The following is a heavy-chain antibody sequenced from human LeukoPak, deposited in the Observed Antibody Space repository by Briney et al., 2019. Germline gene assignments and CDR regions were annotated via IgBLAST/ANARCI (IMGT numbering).Heavy chain of an antibody. Sequence: GGSLRLSCAASGFTFSSYWMSWVRQAPGKGLQLVANIKQDGSDKYYVDSVKGRFTISRDNAKNSLNLQMSSLRAEDTAVYYCAREGLWVGPDSGKTRHPYWELWGQGTMVTVSS. CDR2: IKQDGSDK. CDR1: GFTFSSYW. V-gene: IGHV3-7*04. CDR3: AREGLWVGPDSGKTRHPYWEL. D-gene: IGHD2-21*01. J-gene: IGHJ3*01.